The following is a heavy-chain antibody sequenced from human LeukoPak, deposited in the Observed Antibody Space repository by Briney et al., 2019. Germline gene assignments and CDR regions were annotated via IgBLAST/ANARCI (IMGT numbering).Heavy chain of an antibody. CDR2: INPNIGGT. J-gene: IGHJ4*02. D-gene: IGHD2-15*01. CDR1: GYIFTASY. CDR3: ARGDCSGVSCYSVDS. V-gene: IGHV1-2*02. Sequence: ASVKVSCKASGYIFTASYIHWVRQAPRQGLEWMGWINPNIGGTSFAKKFQGRVTLTRDTSITTTYLVLTGLRSDDTAVYFCARGDCSGVSCYSVDSWGQGTLVTVSS.